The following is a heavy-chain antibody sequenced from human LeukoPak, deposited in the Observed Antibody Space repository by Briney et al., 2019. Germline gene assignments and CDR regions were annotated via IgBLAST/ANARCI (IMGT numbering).Heavy chain of an antibody. J-gene: IGHJ4*02. CDR2: IIQDGRER. Sequence: PGGSLRLSCAASGFTFSSHWMSWVRQAPGKGLEWVANIIQDGRERYYVDSVKGRFIISRDNSKNSLYLQMNSLRAEDTAAYYCARVGLMVYASYYFDYWGQGALVTVSS. CDR1: GFTFSSHW. CDR3: ARVGLMVYASYYFDY. V-gene: IGHV3-7*01. D-gene: IGHD2-8*01.